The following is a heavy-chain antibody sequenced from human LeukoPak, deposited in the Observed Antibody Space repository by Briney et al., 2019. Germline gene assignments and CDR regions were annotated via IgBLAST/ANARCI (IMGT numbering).Heavy chain of an antibody. D-gene: IGHD1-26*01. CDR3: ARLGLAGSAGRTYYFDY. CDR1: GGSISSYY. CDR2: IYYSGST. J-gene: IGHJ4*02. Sequence: SETLSLTCTVSGGSISSYYWSWIRQPPGEGLEWIGYIYYSGSTNYSPSLKSRVTISVDTSKNQFSLKLSSVTAADTAVYYCARLGLAGSAGRTYYFDYWGQGTLVTVSS. V-gene: IGHV4-59*08.